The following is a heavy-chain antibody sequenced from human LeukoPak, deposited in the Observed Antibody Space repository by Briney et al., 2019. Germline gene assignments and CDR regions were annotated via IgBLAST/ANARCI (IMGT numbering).Heavy chain of an antibody. CDR1: GFTFGDYA. V-gene: IGHV3-49*04. Sequence: RTGGSLRLSCTASGFTFGDYAMSWVRQAPGKGREWVGFIRSKAYGGTTEYAASVKGRFTISRDDSKSIAYLQMNSLKTEDTAVYYCTRGDYGGNFDYWGQGTLVTVSS. J-gene: IGHJ4*02. CDR3: TRGDYGGNFDY. CDR2: IRSKAYGGTT. D-gene: IGHD4-23*01.